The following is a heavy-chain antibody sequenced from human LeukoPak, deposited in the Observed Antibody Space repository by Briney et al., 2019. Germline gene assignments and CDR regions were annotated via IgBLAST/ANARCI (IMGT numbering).Heavy chain of an antibody. D-gene: IGHD2-15*01. Sequence: GGSLRLSCAASGFTFSTYSTSWVRQAPGKGLEWVSYTSTGSAVIYYADSVKGRFTISRDDAKNSVSLQMNSLRADDTAVYYCARDVGYCSGGSCYRWFASWGQGTLVTVSS. J-gene: IGHJ5*01. CDR3: ARDVGYCSGGSCYRWFAS. CDR2: TSTGSAVI. V-gene: IGHV3-48*01. CDR1: GFTFSTYS.